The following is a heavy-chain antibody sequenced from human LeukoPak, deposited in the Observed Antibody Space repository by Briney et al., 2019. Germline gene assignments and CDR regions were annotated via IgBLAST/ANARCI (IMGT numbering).Heavy chain of an antibody. J-gene: IGHJ3*02. Sequence: PSETLSLTCTVSGGSISSHYWSWIRQPPGKGLEWIGYIYYSGSTNYNPSLKSRVTISVDTSKNQFSLKLSSVTAADTAVYYCARESTAVEDAFDIWGQGTMVTVSS. CDR1: GGSISSHY. V-gene: IGHV4-59*11. D-gene: IGHD5/OR15-5a*01. CDR2: IYYSGST. CDR3: ARESTAVEDAFDI.